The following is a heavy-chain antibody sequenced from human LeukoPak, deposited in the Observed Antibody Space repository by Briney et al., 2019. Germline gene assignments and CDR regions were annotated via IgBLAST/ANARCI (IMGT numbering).Heavy chain of an antibody. Sequence: GGSLRLSCAASGFTFSGSAMHWVRQASGEGLEWVGRIRSKANSYATAYAASVKGRFTISRDDSKNTAYLQMNSLKTEDAAVYYCTTTGTTTWGYYMDVWGKGTTVTVSS. CDR1: GFTFSGSA. D-gene: IGHD1-1*01. CDR2: IRSKANSYAT. V-gene: IGHV3-73*01. CDR3: TTTGTTTWGYYMDV. J-gene: IGHJ6*03.